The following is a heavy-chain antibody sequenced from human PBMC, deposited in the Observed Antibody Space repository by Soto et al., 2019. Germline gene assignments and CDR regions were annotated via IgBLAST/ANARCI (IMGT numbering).Heavy chain of an antibody. CDR3: PSFYRIGARCNLGLFDY. Sequence: GGSLRLSCAASGFTFSNYWMHWVRQAPGKGLVWVSRINSDGSSTNYADSVKGRFTISRDNAKNTLYLQMNSLRAEDTTVYHCPSFYRIGARCNLGLFDYWGQGILFNVS. J-gene: IGHJ4*02. D-gene: IGHD2-15*01. CDR1: GFTFSNYW. CDR2: INSDGSST. V-gene: IGHV3-74*01.